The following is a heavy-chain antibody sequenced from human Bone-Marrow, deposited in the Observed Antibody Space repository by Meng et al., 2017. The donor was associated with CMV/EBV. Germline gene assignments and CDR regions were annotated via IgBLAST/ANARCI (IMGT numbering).Heavy chain of an antibody. CDR1: GGSISSSNW. Sequence: GSLRLSCAVSGGSISSSNWWSWVRQPPGKGLEWIGEIYHSGSTNYNPSLKSRVTISVDKSKNQFSLKLSSVTAADTAVYYCARTDPMYYDFWSGYLIFDYWGQGTRVTVSS. D-gene: IGHD3-3*01. CDR2: IYHSGST. J-gene: IGHJ4*02. V-gene: IGHV4-4*02. CDR3: ARTDPMYYDFWSGYLIFDY.